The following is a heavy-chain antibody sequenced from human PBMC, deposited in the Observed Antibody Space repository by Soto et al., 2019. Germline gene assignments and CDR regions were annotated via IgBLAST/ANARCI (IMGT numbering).Heavy chain of an antibody. V-gene: IGHV4-4*07. Sequence: KTSETLSLTCTVSGGSISSYYWSWIRQPAGKGLEWIGRIYTSGSTNYNPSLKSRVTMSVDTSKNQFSLKLSSVTAADTAVYYCARDDYSNFYYYGMDVWGQGTTVTVSS. CDR1: GGSISSYY. J-gene: IGHJ6*02. CDR2: IYTSGST. CDR3: ARDDYSNFYYYGMDV. D-gene: IGHD4-4*01.